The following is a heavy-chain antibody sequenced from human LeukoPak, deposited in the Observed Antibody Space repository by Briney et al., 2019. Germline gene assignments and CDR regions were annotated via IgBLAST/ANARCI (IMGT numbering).Heavy chain of an antibody. J-gene: IGHJ5*02. CDR2: INHSGST. CDR1: GGSFSGYY. Sequence: PSETLSLTCAVYGGSFSGYYWSWIRQPPGKGLEWIGEINHSGSTNYNPSLKSRVTISVDTSKNQFSRKLSSVTAADTAVYYCACVYGSGSPSSWGKGTLVTVSS. CDR3: ACVYGSGSPSS. V-gene: IGHV4-34*01. D-gene: IGHD3-10*01.